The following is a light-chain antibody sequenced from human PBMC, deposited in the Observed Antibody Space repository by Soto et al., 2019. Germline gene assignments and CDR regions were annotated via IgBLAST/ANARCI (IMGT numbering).Light chain of an antibody. CDR1: QSVSRD. Sequence: EIVLTQSPGTLSLSPGERATLSCRASQSVSRDLGWFQQKPGQAPRLLIFDASNRATGVPIRFSGSGSGTDFTLTISSLEPDDFAVYYCQQRYNGLTFGGGTKVEIK. V-gene: IGKV3-11*01. CDR2: DAS. J-gene: IGKJ4*01. CDR3: QQRYNGLT.